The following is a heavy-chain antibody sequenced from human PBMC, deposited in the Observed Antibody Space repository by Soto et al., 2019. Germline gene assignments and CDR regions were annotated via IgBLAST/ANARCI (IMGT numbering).Heavy chain of an antibody. CDR3: ARDPLDHDYGDYLGYYYYGMDV. Sequence: EVQLVESGGGLVQPGGSLRLSCAASGVTFSSYEMNWVRQAPGKGLEWVSYISSSGSTIYYADSVKGRFTISRDNAKTSLYLQMNSLRAEDTAVYYCARDPLDHDYGDYLGYYYYGMDVWGQGTTVTVSS. J-gene: IGHJ6*02. CDR2: ISSSGSTI. CDR1: GVTFSSYE. V-gene: IGHV3-48*03. D-gene: IGHD4-17*01.